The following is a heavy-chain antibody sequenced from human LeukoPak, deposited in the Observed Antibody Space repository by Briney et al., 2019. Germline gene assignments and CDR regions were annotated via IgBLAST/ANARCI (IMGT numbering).Heavy chain of an antibody. D-gene: IGHD3-22*01. CDR3: AKDLYYYDSSGYLDY. V-gene: IGHV3-23*01. CDR1: GFTFSSYA. CDR2: ISGSGGST. Sequence: PGGSLRLSCAASGFTFSSYAMSWVRQVPGKGLEWVSAISGSGGSTYYADSVKGRFTISRDNSKNTLYLQMNSLRAEDTAVYYCAKDLYYYDSSGYLDYWGQGTLVTVSS. J-gene: IGHJ4*02.